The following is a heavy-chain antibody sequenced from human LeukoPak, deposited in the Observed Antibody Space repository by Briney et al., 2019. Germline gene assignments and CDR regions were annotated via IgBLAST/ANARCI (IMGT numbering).Heavy chain of an antibody. Sequence: SETLSLTCGVYGGSFSGYYWSWIRQPPGKGLEWIGEINHSGSTNYNPSLKSRVTISVDTSKNQFSLKLSSVTAADTAVYYCARVARGWYGFGVDYWGQGTLVTVSS. CDR3: ARVARGWYGFGVDY. V-gene: IGHV4-34*01. CDR2: INHSGST. J-gene: IGHJ4*02. CDR1: GGSFSGYY. D-gene: IGHD6-19*01.